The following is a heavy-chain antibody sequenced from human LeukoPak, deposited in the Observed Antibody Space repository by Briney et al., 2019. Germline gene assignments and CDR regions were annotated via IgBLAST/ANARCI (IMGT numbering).Heavy chain of an antibody. Sequence: SETLSLTCAVYGGSFSGYYWNWIRQPPGKGLEWIGEINHSGSTNYNPSLKSRVTISVDTSKNQFSLKLSSVTAADTAVYYCARGRKGREDFWSGYYRGGSCYFDYWGQGTLVTVSS. V-gene: IGHV4-34*01. CDR1: GGSFSGYY. CDR2: INHSGST. CDR3: ARGRKGREDFWSGYYRGGSCYFDY. D-gene: IGHD3-3*01. J-gene: IGHJ4*02.